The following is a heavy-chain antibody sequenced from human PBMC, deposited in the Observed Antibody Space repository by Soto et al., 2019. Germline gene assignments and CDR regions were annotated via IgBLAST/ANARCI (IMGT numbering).Heavy chain of an antibody. V-gene: IGHV1-69*12. J-gene: IGHJ6*02. Sequence: QVQLVQSGAEVKRPGSSVKVSCKASGGTFSSYAISWVRQAPGQGLEWMGGIIPIFGTTNYAQKFQGRVTITADESTSTAYMELSSLRSEDTAVSYCARHVPAAGYYYGMDVWGQGTTVTVSS. CDR1: GGTFSSYA. CDR2: IIPIFGTT. D-gene: IGHD2-2*01. CDR3: ARHVPAAGYYYGMDV.